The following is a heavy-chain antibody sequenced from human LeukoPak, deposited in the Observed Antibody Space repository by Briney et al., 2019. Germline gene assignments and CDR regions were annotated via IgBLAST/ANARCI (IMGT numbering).Heavy chain of an antibody. D-gene: IGHD3-22*01. CDR1: GFTVSSNY. Sequence: GGSLRLSCAASGFTVSSNYMSWVRQAPGKGLEWVSVIYSGGSTYYADSVKGRFTISRDNSKNTLYLQMNSLRAEDTAVYYCAKDLGYYYDSSGYQLRGAFDIWGQGTMVTVSS. CDR2: IYSGGST. J-gene: IGHJ3*02. V-gene: IGHV3-53*01. CDR3: AKDLGYYYDSSGYQLRGAFDI.